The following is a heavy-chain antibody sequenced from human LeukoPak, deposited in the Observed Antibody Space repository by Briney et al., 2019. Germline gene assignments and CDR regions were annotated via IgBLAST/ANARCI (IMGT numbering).Heavy chain of an antibody. J-gene: IGHJ3*02. D-gene: IGHD5-12*01. Sequence: GGSLRLSCAASGSTFSDHYMDWVRQAPGKGLEWVGRTGNKANSYTTEYAASVKGRFIISRDDSKNSLYLQMNSLKTEDTALYYCTRGYSTVSIYAFDIWGQGAMVTVSS. CDR1: GSTFSDHY. V-gene: IGHV3-72*01. CDR2: TGNKANSYTT. CDR3: TRGYSTVSIYAFDI.